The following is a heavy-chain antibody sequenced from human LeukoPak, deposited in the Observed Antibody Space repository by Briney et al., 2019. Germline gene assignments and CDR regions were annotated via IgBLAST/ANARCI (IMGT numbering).Heavy chain of an antibody. CDR1: GFTFSSYA. CDR3: AKGPMTTVTTVFDY. D-gene: IGHD4-17*01. Sequence: GGSLRLSCAAFGFTFSSYAMKWVRQAPGKGLEWVSAISGSGGSTYYADSVKGRFTISRDNSKKTLYLQMNGLRAEDTAVYYCAKGPMTTVTTVFDYWGQGTLVTVSS. J-gene: IGHJ4*02. V-gene: IGHV3-23*01. CDR2: ISGSGGST.